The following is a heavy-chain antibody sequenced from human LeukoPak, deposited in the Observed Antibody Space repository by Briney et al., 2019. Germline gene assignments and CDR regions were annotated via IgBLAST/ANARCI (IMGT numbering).Heavy chain of an antibody. CDR1: GFTFSSYS. V-gene: IGHV3-21*01. J-gene: IGHJ4*02. CDR3: ASLPPGYSSSWYLDY. D-gene: IGHD6-13*01. Sequence: PGGSLRLSCAASGFTFSSYSMNWVRQAPGKGLEWVSSISSSSSYIYYADSVKGRFTISRDNAKNSLYLQMNRLTAEDTAVYYCASLPPGYSSSWYLDYWGQGTLVTV. CDR2: ISSSSSYI.